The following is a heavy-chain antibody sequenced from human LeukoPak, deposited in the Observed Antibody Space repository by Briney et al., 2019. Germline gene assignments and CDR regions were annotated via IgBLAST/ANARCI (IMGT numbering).Heavy chain of an antibody. CDR2: IIPIFGTA. V-gene: IGHV1-69*05. Sequence: ASVKVSCKASRGTFSSYTISWVRQAPGQGLEWMGGIIPIFGTANYAQKLQGRVTMTTDTSTSTAYMELRSLRSDDTAVYYCARERSERITIFGVVTNWFDPWGQGTLVTVSS. D-gene: IGHD3-3*01. CDR1: RGTFSSYT. CDR3: ARERSERITIFGVVTNWFDP. J-gene: IGHJ5*02.